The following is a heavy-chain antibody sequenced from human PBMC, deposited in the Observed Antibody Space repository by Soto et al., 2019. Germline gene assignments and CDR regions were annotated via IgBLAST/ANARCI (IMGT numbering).Heavy chain of an antibody. CDR3: AKIYRSCTYSNCYSRSPPDS. Sequence: EVQLLESGGGLVQPGGSLRLSCVASGFTFTSYAMTWVCQLPGKGLEWVSSVTNTGGITHYANSVKGRLTISRENSKNTGYLQMTSLRADDTAIYYCAKIYRSCTYSNCYSRSPPDSWGQGTLVTVSA. CDR2: VTNTGGIT. CDR1: GFTFTSYA. J-gene: IGHJ5*01. V-gene: IGHV3-23*01. D-gene: IGHD2-15*01.